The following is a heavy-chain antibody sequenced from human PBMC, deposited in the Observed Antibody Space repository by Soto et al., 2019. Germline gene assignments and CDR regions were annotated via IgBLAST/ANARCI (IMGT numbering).Heavy chain of an antibody. V-gene: IGHV3-9*01. CDR2: ISSDGDTI. Sequence: EVQLIESGGGWVQPGTSLRVSCAAYGYTFHEDAMHWVRQAPGKGLEWVSGISSDGDTIAYADSVQGRFTVFRDNAKNSLYLQMNSLRAEDTALYYCTKGGYDLIYYFGMDVWGQGTTVTLSS. D-gene: IGHD5-12*01. CDR3: TKGGYDLIYYFGMDV. CDR1: GYTFHEDA. J-gene: IGHJ6*02.